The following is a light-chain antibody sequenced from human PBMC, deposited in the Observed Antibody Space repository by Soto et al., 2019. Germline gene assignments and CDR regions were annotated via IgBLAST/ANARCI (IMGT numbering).Light chain of an antibody. CDR1: SSDVGGYNY. V-gene: IGLV2-14*01. CDR2: DVS. Sequence: SALTQPASVSGSPGQSITISCTGTSSDVGGYNYVSWYQQHPGKAPKLMIYDVSNRPSGVSNRFSGSKSGNTASLTISGLQAEDEADYYCSSYTSSRNVVFGGGTKVTVL. J-gene: IGLJ2*01. CDR3: SSYTSSRNVV.